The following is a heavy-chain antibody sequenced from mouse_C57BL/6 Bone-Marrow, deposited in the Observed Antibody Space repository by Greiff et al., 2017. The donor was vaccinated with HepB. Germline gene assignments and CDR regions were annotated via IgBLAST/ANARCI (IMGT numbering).Heavy chain of an antibody. J-gene: IGHJ3*01. Sequence: EVKLVESGGGLVQPGGSLKLSCAASGFTFSDYGMAWVRQAPRKGPEWVAFISNLAYSIYYADTVTGRFTISRENAKNTLYLEMSSLRSEDTAMYYCARHGGPAWFAYWGQGTLVTVSA. V-gene: IGHV5-15*01. D-gene: IGHD1-1*02. CDR1: GFTFSDYG. CDR3: ARHGGPAWFAY. CDR2: ISNLAYSI.